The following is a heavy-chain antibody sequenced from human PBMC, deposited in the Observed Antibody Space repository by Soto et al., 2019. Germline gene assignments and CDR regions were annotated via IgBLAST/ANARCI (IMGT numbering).Heavy chain of an antibody. D-gene: IGHD3-3*01. CDR1: GYTFTSYA. CDR3: ARDKEVLGHRSLDFWSGSPIQH. CDR2: INAGNGNT. J-gene: IGHJ1*01. Sequence: GASVKVSCKASGYTFTSYAMHWVRQAPGQRLEWMGWINAGNGNTKYSQKFQGRVTITRDTSASTAYMELSSLRSEDTAVYYCARDKEVLGHRSLDFWSGSPIQHWGQGTLVTVSS. V-gene: IGHV1-3*01.